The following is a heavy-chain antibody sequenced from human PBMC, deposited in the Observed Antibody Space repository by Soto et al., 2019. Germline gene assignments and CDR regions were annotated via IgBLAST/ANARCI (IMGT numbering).Heavy chain of an antibody. CDR3: ARDNSLLGITMVRGVID. V-gene: IGHV3-11*01. J-gene: IGHJ4*02. CDR2: ISSSGSTI. CDR1: GFTFSDYY. D-gene: IGHD3-10*01. Sequence: PGGSLRLSCAASGFTFSDYYMSWIRQAPGKGLEWVSYISSSGSTIYYADSVKGRFTISRDNAKNSLYLQMSSLRAEDTVVYYCARDNSLLGITMVRGVIDWGQGTLVTVSS.